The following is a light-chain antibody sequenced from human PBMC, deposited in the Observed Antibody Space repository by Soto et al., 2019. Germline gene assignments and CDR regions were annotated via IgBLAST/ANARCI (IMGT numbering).Light chain of an antibody. CDR3: QQYNNWPPYT. CDR2: GAS. Sequence: EIVMTQSPVTLLVSRGERATLSCRASQSVSSNLAWYQQKPGQAPRLLIYGASTRATGIPARFSGSGSGTEFTLTISSLQSEDFAVHYCQQYNNWPPYTIGQGTKLEIK. V-gene: IGKV3-15*01. CDR1: QSVSSN. J-gene: IGKJ2*01.